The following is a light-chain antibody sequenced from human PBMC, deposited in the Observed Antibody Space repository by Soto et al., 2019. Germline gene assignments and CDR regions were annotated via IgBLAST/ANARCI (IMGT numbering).Light chain of an antibody. V-gene: IGLV2-14*01. CDR1: NSEIGGYNY. CDR2: DVS. Sequence: QSALTQPASVTGSPGQSITFSFTGTNSEIGGYNYVSWYQQHPGKAPKLMIYDVSNRPSGVSNRFSGSKSGNTASLTISGLQAEDVADYYCSSYTSSSTLSVFGTGTNVTVL. J-gene: IGLJ1*01. CDR3: SSYTSSSTLSV.